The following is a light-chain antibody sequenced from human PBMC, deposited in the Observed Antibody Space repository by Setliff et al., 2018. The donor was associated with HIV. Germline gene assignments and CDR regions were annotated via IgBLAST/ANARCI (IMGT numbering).Light chain of an antibody. CDR3: ASYAGSDSWI. J-gene: IGLJ2*01. CDR2: DVT. Sequence: LTQPASVSGSPGQSITISCTGSSSDVGDYDSVSWYQHHPGEVPKLMIYDVTKRPSGVSNRFSASKSGNTASLTISGLQAVDEADYYCASYAGSDSWIFGGGTKVTVL. V-gene: IGLV2-23*02. CDR1: SSDVGDYDS.